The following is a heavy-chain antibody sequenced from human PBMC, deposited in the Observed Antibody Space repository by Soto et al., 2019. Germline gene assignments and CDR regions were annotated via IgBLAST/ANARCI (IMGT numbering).Heavy chain of an antibody. J-gene: IGHJ5*02. Sequence: SETLSLTCTVSGGSISSGGYYWSWIRQHPGKGLEWIGYIYYSGSTYYNPSLKSRVTISVDTSKNQFSLKLSSVTAADTAVYYCARVRIRPENWFDPWGQGALVTVSS. V-gene: IGHV4-31*03. CDR3: ARVRIRPENWFDP. CDR2: IYYSGST. CDR1: GGSISSGGYY. D-gene: IGHD2-15*01.